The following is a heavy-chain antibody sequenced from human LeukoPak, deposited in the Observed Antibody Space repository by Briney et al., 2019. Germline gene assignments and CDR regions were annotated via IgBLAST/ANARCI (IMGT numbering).Heavy chain of an antibody. CDR1: GGSISSYY. CDR2: IYYSGST. CDR3: ARVPYSYGYVWFDL. V-gene: IGHV4-59*01. Sequence: SETLSLTCTVSGGSISSYYWSWIRQPPGKGLEWIGYIYYSGSTNYNPSLKSRVTISVDTSKNQFSLKLSSVTAADTAVYYCARVPYSYGYVWFDLWGQGTLVTVSS. D-gene: IGHD5-18*01. J-gene: IGHJ5*02.